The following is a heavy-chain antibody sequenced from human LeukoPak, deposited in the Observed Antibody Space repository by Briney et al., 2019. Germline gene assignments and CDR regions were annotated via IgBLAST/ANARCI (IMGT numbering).Heavy chain of an antibody. V-gene: IGHV4-59*01. D-gene: IGHD6-13*01. Sequence: SETLSLTCTVSGGSISSYYWSWIRQPPGKGLEWIGYIYYSGSTNYNPSLQSRVTISVDTSKNQFSLKLSSVTAADTAVYYCARGGYSSSWYSNYWGQGTLVTVSS. J-gene: IGHJ4*02. CDR2: IYYSGST. CDR3: ARGGYSSSWYSNY. CDR1: GGSISSYY.